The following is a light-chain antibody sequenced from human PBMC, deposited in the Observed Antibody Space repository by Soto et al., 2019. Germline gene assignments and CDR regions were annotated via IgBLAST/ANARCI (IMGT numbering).Light chain of an antibody. CDR2: GAS. J-gene: IGKJ2*01. CDR1: QSVSTK. CDR3: QQYNNWPRP. Sequence: EIVMTQSPVILSVSPGERATLSCRASQSVSTKLAWYQHKPGQAPRLLIYGASTRATGIPARFSGSGSGTDFTLTISSLQSEDFAVYYCQQYNNWPRPFGQGTKLEIK. V-gene: IGKV3-15*01.